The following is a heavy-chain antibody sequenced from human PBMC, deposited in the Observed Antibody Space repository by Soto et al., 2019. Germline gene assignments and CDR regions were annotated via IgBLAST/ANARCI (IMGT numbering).Heavy chain of an antibody. CDR3: ARDLCGELEPCPFDY. V-gene: IGHV1-2*02. CDR1: GYTFIGYY. J-gene: IGHJ4*02. CDR2: INPNSGGT. Sequence: ASVKVSCKASGYTFIGYYVHWVRQAPGQGLEWMGWINPNSGGTNYAQKFQGRVTMTRDTSISTAYMELSRLRSDDTAVYYCARDLCGELEPCPFDYWGQGTLVTV. D-gene: IGHD1-1*01.